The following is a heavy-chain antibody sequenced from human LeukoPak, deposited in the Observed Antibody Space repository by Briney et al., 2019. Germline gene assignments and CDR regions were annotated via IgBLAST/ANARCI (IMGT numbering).Heavy chain of an antibody. CDR3: ARDQYYDVSTYYEIDY. CDR2: IYHSGST. V-gene: IGHV4-38-2*02. Sequence: SETLSLTCTVSDSSISSGYYWGWIRQPPGKGLEWIASIYHSGSTYYNPSLKSRVTISVDTSKNQFSLKLTSATAADTAVYYCARDQYYDVSTYYEIDYWGQGTLVTVSS. CDR1: DSSISSGYY. J-gene: IGHJ4*02. D-gene: IGHD3-22*01.